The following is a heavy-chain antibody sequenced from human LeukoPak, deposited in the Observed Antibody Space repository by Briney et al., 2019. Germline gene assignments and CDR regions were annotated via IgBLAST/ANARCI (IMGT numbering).Heavy chain of an antibody. CDR2: INAGNGNT. CDR3: ARDLWPIRSQCPAV. Sequence: GASVKVSCKASGYTFTSYAMHWERQAPGQRLEWMGWINAGNGNTKYSQKFQGRVTITKDTSASTAYMELSSLRSEDTAVYYCARDLWPIRSQCPAVWGQGTLVTVSS. CDR1: GYTFTSYA. D-gene: IGHD2-21*01. V-gene: IGHV1-3*01. J-gene: IGHJ4*02.